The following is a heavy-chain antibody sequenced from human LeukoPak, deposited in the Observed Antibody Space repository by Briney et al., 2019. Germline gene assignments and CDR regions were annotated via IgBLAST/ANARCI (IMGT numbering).Heavy chain of an antibody. CDR1: GFTFSSYG. V-gene: IGHV3-33*01. CDR2: IWYDGSNK. Sequence: GRSLRLSCAASGFTFSSYGMHWVRQAPGKGLEWVAVIWYDGSNKYYADSVKGRFTISRDNSKNTLYLQVNSLTAEDTAVYYCARGNSDAFDIWGHGTMVTVSS. CDR3: ARGNSDAFDI. D-gene: IGHD4-23*01. J-gene: IGHJ3*02.